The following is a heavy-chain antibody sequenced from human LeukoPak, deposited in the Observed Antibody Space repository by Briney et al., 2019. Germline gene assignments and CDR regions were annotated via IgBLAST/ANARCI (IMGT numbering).Heavy chain of an antibody. CDR2: IYYTGST. J-gene: IGHJ4*02. Sequence: SETLSLTCTVSGGSVSSGNYYWSWIRQPPGKGLEWIGYIYYTGSTNYNPSLKSRVSISRDTYKNQFSLKLSSVTAADTAVYYCARESNWVDYWGQGTLVTVSS. CDR3: ARESNWVDY. V-gene: IGHV4-61*01. CDR1: GGSVSSGNYY. D-gene: IGHD7-27*01.